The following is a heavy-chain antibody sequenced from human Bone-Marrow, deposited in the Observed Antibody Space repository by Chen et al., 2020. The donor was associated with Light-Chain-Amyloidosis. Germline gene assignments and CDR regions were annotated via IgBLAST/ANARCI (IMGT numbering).Heavy chain of an antibody. J-gene: IGHJ4*02. CDR1: GGSISGYY. CDR2: INRSGST. V-gene: IGHV4-34*01. CDR3: ARGGLDH. Sequence: QVQLQQWGAGLLKPSETLSLTCAVHGGSISGYYWNWLRQSPGKGLEWIGEINRSGSTNYNPSLKIRVTMSVDTSKNQFSLKVTSVTAADTAVYYCARGGLDHWGQGTLVTVSS.